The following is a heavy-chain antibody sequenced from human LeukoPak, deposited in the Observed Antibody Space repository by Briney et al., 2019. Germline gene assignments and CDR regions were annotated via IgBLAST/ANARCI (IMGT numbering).Heavy chain of an antibody. J-gene: IGHJ4*02. Sequence: PGGSLRLSCAASTFTFSSYAMNWVRQAPGKGLDWVSYISSSGNNIYYADSVKGRFTISRDNAKNSLFLQMNSLRAGDTAVYYCARNGDSGGNVGFDYWGQGTLVTVSS. D-gene: IGHD4-17*01. CDR2: ISSSGNNI. V-gene: IGHV3-48*03. CDR3: ARNGDSGGNVGFDY. CDR1: TFTFSSYA.